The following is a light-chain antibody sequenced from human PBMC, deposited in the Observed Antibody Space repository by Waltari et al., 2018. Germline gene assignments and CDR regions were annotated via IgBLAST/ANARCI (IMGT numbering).Light chain of an antibody. Sequence: DIQMTQSPSSLSASIGDRVTITCRASQSITTYLNWYQQKPGKAPKPLIEAASGLQGGVPSRFSGSGSGTDFSLTISSLQPEDFATYSCQESYKTPPTFGGGTKVEIK. J-gene: IGKJ4*01. V-gene: IGKV1-39*01. CDR3: QESYKTPPT. CDR2: AAS. CDR1: QSITTY.